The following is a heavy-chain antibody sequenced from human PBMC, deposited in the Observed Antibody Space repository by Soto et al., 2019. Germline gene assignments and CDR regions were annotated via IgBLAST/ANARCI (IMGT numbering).Heavy chain of an antibody. V-gene: IGHV3-7*04. CDR3: VRGGGNFDQ. Sequence: EVQLVESGGGLVQPGGSLRLTCAASGFTFGGSWMSWVRQAPGKGLEWVANINQVGSDENYVDSVKGRLTISRDNAKKTRFGKGNSRRADDTAGYECVRGGGNFDQWGQGTLVTVSS. CDR2: INQVGSDE. D-gene: IGHD3-16*01. J-gene: IGHJ4*02. CDR1: GFTFGGSW.